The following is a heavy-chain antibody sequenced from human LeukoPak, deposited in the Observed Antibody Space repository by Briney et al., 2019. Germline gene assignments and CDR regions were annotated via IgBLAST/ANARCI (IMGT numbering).Heavy chain of an antibody. D-gene: IGHD2-2*01. CDR3: AHSFMDFQLLSRDYFDY. CDR2: IYWDDDK. V-gene: IGHV2-5*02. CDR1: GFSLSTSGVG. Sequence: SGHTLVNPTQTLTLTCTFSGFSLSTSGVGVGWIRQPPGKALEWLALIYWDDDKRYSPSLKSRLTITKDTSKNQVVLTMTNMDRVDTATYYCAHSFMDFQLLSRDYFDYWGQGTLVTVSS. J-gene: IGHJ4*02.